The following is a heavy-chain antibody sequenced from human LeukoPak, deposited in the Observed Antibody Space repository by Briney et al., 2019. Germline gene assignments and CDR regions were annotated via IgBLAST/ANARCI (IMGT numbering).Heavy chain of an antibody. V-gene: IGHV3-74*01. D-gene: IGHD5-24*01. Sequence: GGSLRLSCAASGFSFSSYWMNWVRQAPGKGLVWVAHIITDGRTTTYADSVKGRFTVARDNAKNTLYLEMNRLRAEDAAVYYCARENTYKFDYWGQGTQVTVSS. J-gene: IGHJ4*02. CDR1: GFSFSSYW. CDR2: IITDGRTT. CDR3: ARENTYKFDY.